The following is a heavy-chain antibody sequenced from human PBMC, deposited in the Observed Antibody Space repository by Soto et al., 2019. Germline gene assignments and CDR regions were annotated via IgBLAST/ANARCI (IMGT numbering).Heavy chain of an antibody. D-gene: IGHD2-15*01. Sequence: ASLKVSCKASGYTFTSYGISWVRQAPGQGLEWMGWISAYNGNTNYAQKLQGRVTMTTDTSTSTAYMELRSLRSDDTAVYYCARDGPLYCSGGNCYSDAFDIWGQGTMVTV. V-gene: IGHV1-18*01. J-gene: IGHJ3*02. CDR3: ARDGPLYCSGGNCYSDAFDI. CDR2: ISAYNGNT. CDR1: GYTFTSYG.